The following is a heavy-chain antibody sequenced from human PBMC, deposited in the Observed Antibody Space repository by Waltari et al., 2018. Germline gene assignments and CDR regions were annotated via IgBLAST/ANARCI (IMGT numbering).Heavy chain of an antibody. V-gene: IGHV4-4*02. J-gene: IGHJ4*02. Sequence: QVQLQESGPGLVKPSGTLSLTCAVSGGSISSSNWWSWVRQPPGKGLEWIGEIYHSGSTNYNPSLKSRVTISVDKSKNQCSLKLSSVTAADTAVYYCARLYSSSWDAKTLDYWGQGTLVTVSS. CDR2: IYHSGST. CDR1: GGSISSSNW. D-gene: IGHD6-13*01. CDR3: ARLYSSSWDAKTLDY.